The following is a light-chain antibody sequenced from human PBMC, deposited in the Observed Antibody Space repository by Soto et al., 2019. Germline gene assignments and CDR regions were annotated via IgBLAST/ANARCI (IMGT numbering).Light chain of an antibody. V-gene: IGLV2-14*01. J-gene: IGLJ1*01. Sequence: QSALTQPASVSASPGQSITISCSGSSSDVGGYDYVSWYQQHPGKAPILVIYEVNNRPSGVSDRFSGSKSVNTASLTISGVQADDEADYYCSSYRDTSKLVFGPGTKLTVL. CDR3: SSYRDTSKLV. CDR1: SSDVGGYDY. CDR2: EVN.